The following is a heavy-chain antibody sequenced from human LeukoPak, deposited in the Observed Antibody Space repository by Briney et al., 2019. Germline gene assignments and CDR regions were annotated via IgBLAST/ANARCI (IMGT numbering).Heavy chain of an antibody. CDR2: INPSGGST. V-gene: IGHV1-46*01. Sequence: ASVKVSCKASGYTFTSYGISWVRQAPGQGLEWMGIINPSGGSTSYAQKFQGRVTMTRDTSTSTVYMELSSLKSEDTAVYYCARDSLGYNYSDYWGQGTLVTVSS. J-gene: IGHJ4*02. CDR1: GYTFTSYG. CDR3: ARDSLGYNYSDY. D-gene: IGHD5-24*01.